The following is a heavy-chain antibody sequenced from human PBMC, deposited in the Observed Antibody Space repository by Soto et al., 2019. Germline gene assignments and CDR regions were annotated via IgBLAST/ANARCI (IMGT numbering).Heavy chain of an antibody. CDR1: GGTFSSYA. CDR2: IIPIFGTA. D-gene: IGHD2-2*01. CDR3: ARHTIGYCISPSCWGNSYYYGMDV. V-gene: IGHV1-69*12. J-gene: IGHJ6*02. Sequence: QVQLVQSGAEVKKPGSSVKVSCKASGGTFSSYAISWVRQAPGQGLEWMGGIIPIFGTANYAQKFQGRVTITADESTGTAXXEXRXXRAEDTAVYYCARHTIGYCISPSCWGNSYYYGMDVWGQGTTVTVSS.